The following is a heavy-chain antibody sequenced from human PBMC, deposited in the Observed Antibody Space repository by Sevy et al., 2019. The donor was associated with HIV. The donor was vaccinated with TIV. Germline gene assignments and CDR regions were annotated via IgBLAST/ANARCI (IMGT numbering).Heavy chain of an antibody. CDR2: MSPKSGST. CDR3: GSGGSGDVWNYGYYYYGMDV. CDR1: GDTFSTYD. J-gene: IGHJ6*02. Sequence: ASVKVSCKASGDTFSTYDINWVRQAPGQGLEWMGWMSPKSGSTGFAQMFQGRLTMTRDTSINTAYMELSSLRSEDTAVYYCGSGGSGDVWNYGYYYYGMDVWGQGTTVTVSS. V-gene: IGHV1-8*02. D-gene: IGHD3-3*01.